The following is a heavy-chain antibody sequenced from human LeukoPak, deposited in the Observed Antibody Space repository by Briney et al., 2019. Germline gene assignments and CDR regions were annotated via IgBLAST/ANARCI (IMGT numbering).Heavy chain of an antibody. D-gene: IGHD6-13*01. CDR2: INPSGGST. J-gene: IGHJ5*02. Sequence: EASVKVSCKASGYTFTSYGISWVRQAPGQGLEWMGIINPSGGSTSYAQKFQGRVTMTRDTSTSTVYMELSSLRSEDTAVYYCARRYSSSNNWFDPWGQGTLVTVSS. CDR3: ARRYSSSNNWFDP. V-gene: IGHV1-46*01. CDR1: GYTFTSYG.